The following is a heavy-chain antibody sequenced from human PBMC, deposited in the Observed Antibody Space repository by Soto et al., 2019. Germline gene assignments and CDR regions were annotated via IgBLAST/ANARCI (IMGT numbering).Heavy chain of an antibody. D-gene: IGHD4-17*01. Sequence: GGSLRLSCAASGFTFSSYAMTWVRQAPGKGLEWVSSISSSYGTTYYADSVKGRFTISRDNSKDTVFLQMSSLRAEDTAVYYCGKGAPYFGDFDYWGQGTLVTVSS. V-gene: IGHV3-23*01. CDR1: GFTFSSYA. CDR3: GKGAPYFGDFDY. CDR2: ISSSYGTT. J-gene: IGHJ4*02.